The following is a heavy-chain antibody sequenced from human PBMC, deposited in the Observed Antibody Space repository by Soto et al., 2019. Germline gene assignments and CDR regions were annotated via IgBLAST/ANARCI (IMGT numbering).Heavy chain of an antibody. CDR3: ARDVSGLNWFDP. D-gene: IGHD5-12*01. CDR1: GFTFSSYS. J-gene: IGHJ5*02. CDR2: ISSSSSTI. Sequence: GGALRLSCAASGFTFSSYSMNWVRQAPGKGLEWVSYISSSSSTIYYADSVKGRFTISRDSAKNSLYLQMNSLRDEDTAVYYCARDVSGLNWFDPWGQETLVTVSS. V-gene: IGHV3-48*02.